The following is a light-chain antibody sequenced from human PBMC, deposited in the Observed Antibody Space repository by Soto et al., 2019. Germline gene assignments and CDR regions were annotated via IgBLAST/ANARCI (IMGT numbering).Light chain of an antibody. CDR1: QSVSNNY. CDR3: QQYGSSGT. Sequence: EIGLTQSPGTLSVSPGERATLSVRASQSVSNNYLAWYQQKPGQAPRLLIYGASNRATGIPDRFSGSGSGTDFTLTISRLEPEDFAVYYCQQYGSSGTFGQGTKVDIK. V-gene: IGKV3-20*01. CDR2: GAS. J-gene: IGKJ1*01.